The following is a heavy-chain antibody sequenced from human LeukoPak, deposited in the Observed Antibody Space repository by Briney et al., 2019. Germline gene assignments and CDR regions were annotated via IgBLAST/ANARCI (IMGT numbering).Heavy chain of an antibody. Sequence: GGSLRLSCAASGFTFSSYGMHWVRQAPGKGLEGVAFIRYDGSNKYYADSVKGRFTISRDNSKNPLYLQMNSLRAEDTAVYYCAKDSSGWYFLYYFDYWGQGTLVTVSS. J-gene: IGHJ4*02. V-gene: IGHV3-30*02. CDR2: IRYDGSNK. CDR1: GFTFSSYG. CDR3: AKDSSGWYFLYYFDY. D-gene: IGHD6-19*01.